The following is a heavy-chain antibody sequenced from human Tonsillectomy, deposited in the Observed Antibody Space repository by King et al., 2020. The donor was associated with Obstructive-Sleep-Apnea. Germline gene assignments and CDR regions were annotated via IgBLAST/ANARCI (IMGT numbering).Heavy chain of an antibody. CDR1: GYTFTSYG. J-gene: IGHJ4*02. CDR3: ARDGYYDKTGYPSTF. D-gene: IGHD3-9*01. V-gene: IGHV1-18*04. Sequence: QLVQSGAEVKEPGASVKVSCKASGYTFTSYGISWVRQAPGQGLEWKGWISAYSENANYAQELQGRVTLTTHTSTHTAYMELRSMRSDDTAVYYCARDGYYDKTGYPSTFWGQGTLVTVSS. CDR2: ISAYSENA.